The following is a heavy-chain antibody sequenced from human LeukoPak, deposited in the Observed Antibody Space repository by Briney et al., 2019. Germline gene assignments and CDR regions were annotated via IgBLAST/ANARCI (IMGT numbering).Heavy chain of an antibody. CDR1: GFTFSSYD. J-gene: IGHJ4*02. D-gene: IGHD1-26*01. CDR3: AKGATGAQYFDY. V-gene: IGHV3-23*01. CDR2: ISGSGGST. Sequence: SGGSLRLSCAASGFTFSSYDMSWVRQAPGKGLEWVSAISGSGGSTYYADSVKGRFTISRDNSKNTLYLQMNSLRAEDTAVYYCAKGATGAQYFDYWGQGTLVTVSS.